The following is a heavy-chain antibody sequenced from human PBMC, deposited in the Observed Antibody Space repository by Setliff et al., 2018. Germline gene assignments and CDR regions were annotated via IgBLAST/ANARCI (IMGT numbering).Heavy chain of an antibody. V-gene: IGHV1-2*02. D-gene: IGHD1-7*01. CDR2: INPNSGGT. CDR3: AWYNWNYGGFDY. Sequence: ASVKVSCKASGYTFTSYDINWVRQATGQGLEWMGWINPNSGGTNYAQKFQGRVTMTRDTSISTAYMELSRLRSDDTAVYYCAWYNWNYGGFDYWGQGTLVTVSS. J-gene: IGHJ4*02. CDR1: GYTFTSYD.